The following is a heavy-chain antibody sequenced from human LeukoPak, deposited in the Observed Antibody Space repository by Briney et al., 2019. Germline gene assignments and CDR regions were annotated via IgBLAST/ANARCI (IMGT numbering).Heavy chain of an antibody. CDR1: GYSISSGYY. CDR3: ARIGVVNSYYYYYYMDV. J-gene: IGHJ6*03. V-gene: IGHV4-38-2*01. D-gene: IGHD3-3*01. Sequence: SETLSLTCAVSGYSISSGYYRGWIRQPPGKGLEWIGSIYHSGTTYYNPSLKSRVTISVDTSKNQFSLKLSSVTAADTAVYYCARIGVVNSYYYYYYMDVWGKGTTVTVSS. CDR2: IYHSGTT.